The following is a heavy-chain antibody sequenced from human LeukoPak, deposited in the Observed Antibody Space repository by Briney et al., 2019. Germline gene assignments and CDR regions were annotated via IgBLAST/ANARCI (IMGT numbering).Heavy chain of an antibody. Sequence: SETLSLTCSVSGDSITSSRNYWGWVRQSPGKGLEWIATIYYTGNTQYNPSLRSRLTMSLDKSRNQVSLTLISVTAADTAMYYCARDSSVQLGAFDIWGQGTMVTVSS. CDR1: GDSITSSRNY. D-gene: IGHD6-19*01. V-gene: IGHV4-39*07. CDR2: IYYTGNT. CDR3: ARDSSVQLGAFDI. J-gene: IGHJ3*02.